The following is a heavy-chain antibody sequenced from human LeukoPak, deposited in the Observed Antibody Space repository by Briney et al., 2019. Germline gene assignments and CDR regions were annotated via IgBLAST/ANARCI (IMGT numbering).Heavy chain of an antibody. Sequence: ASVKVSCKASGYTFTSYGISWVRQAPGQGLEWMGWISAYNGNTNYAQKLQGRVTMTTDTSTSTAYMELRSLRSDDTAVYYCARARSDYGDYGNWFDPWGQGTLVTVSS. CDR3: ARARSDYGDYGNWFDP. D-gene: IGHD4-17*01. J-gene: IGHJ5*02. CDR2: ISAYNGNT. CDR1: GYTFTSYG. V-gene: IGHV1-18*01.